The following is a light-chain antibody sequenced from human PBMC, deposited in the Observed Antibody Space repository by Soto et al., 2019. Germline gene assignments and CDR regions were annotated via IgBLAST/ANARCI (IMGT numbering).Light chain of an antibody. CDR1: SSDIGADDL. CDR2: EVS. J-gene: IGLJ1*01. CDR3: TSFAPGRIYV. V-gene: IGLV2-14*03. Sequence: SVLTQPADVSGSPGQWITISFSGTSSDIGADDLVSWYQQHPGRAPKLIIYEVSHRFSCLSYRFSGSKSGNTASLTISGLQAEGEGDYYCTSFAPGRIYVFGSGTKVTVL.